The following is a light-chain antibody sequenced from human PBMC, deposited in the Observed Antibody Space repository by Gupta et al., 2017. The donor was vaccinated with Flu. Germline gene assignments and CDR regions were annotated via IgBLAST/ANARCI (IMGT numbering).Light chain of an antibody. CDR1: SSNIGSNY. CDR3: EAWDDSLGGSWV. J-gene: IGLJ3*02. CDR2: RNN. Sequence: QSVLTPPPSASGTPGPRVTVSCSGASSNIGSNYVYWYQQLPGTAPTLLILRNNQRHSGVPDRFSGSESGTAASLAISGLRSEDEADYYCEAWDDSLGGSWVFGGGTKLTVL. V-gene: IGLV1-47*01.